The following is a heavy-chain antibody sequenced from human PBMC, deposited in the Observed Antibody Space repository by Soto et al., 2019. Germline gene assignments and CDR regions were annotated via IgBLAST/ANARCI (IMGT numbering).Heavy chain of an antibody. CDR3: SKDSLSDY. CDR1: GFTFSSYV. Sequence: EVQLLESGGGLVQPGGSLRLSCAASGFTFSSYVMSWVRQAPGKGLEWVSAISGSGGSTYFADSVKGRFTIPRDNSKNTLYLQMNSLRAEDTAVYYCSKDSLSDYWGQGTLVTVSS. J-gene: IGHJ4*02. CDR2: ISGSGGST. V-gene: IGHV3-23*01.